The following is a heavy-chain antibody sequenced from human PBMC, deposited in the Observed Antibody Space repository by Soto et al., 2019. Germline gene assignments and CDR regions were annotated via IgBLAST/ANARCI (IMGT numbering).Heavy chain of an antibody. Sequence: QVQLQQWGAGLLKPSETLSLTCAVYGGSFSGYYWSWIRQPPGKGLEWIGEMNHSGSTNYNPSLKSRGTISVDTSKNQFSLKLSSVTAADTAVYYCARGPRYSSSWYYYGMDVWGQGTTVTVSS. CDR3: ARGPRYSSSWYYYGMDV. CDR2: MNHSGST. V-gene: IGHV4-34*01. CDR1: GGSFSGYY. J-gene: IGHJ6*02. D-gene: IGHD6-13*01.